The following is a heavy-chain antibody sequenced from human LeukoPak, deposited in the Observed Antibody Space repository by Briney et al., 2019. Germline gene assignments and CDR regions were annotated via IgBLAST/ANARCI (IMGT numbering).Heavy chain of an antibody. CDR3: ARDSGSYSFDC. D-gene: IGHD1-26*01. CDR1: GGSISSRTYY. CDR2: IFYSGSS. Sequence: SETLSLTCTVSGGSISSRTYYWGWIRQPPGKGLEWIGSIFYSGSSYYNPSLKSRVTISVDTSKNHLSLKLTSVTAADTAVYYCARDSGSYSFDCWGQGTLVTVSS. V-gene: IGHV4-39*02. J-gene: IGHJ4*02.